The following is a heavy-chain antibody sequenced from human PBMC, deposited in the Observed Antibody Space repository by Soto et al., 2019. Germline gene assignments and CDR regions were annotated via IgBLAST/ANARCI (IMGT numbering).Heavy chain of an antibody. CDR2: INPSGGST. Sequence: GASVKVSCKASGYTFTSYYMHWVRQAPGQGLEWMGIINPSGGSTSYAQKFQGRVTMTRDTSTSTVYMELSSLRSEDTAVYYCAREDGSITGTSDGNWFDPWGQGTLVTVSS. CDR1: GYTFTSYY. J-gene: IGHJ5*02. D-gene: IGHD1-7*01. CDR3: AREDGSITGTSDGNWFDP. V-gene: IGHV1-46*01.